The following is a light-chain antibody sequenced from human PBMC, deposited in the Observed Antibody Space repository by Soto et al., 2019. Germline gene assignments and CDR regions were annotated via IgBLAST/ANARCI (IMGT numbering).Light chain of an antibody. J-gene: IGKJ4*01. CDR3: QQRSNWLT. CDR2: DAV. Sequence: EIVLTQSPATLSLSPGERATLSCRASQSISSYLAWYQQKPGQAPRLLIYDAVIRATGIPARFSGSGSGTDFTLTISCLEPEDCAIYYCQQRSNWLTFGGGTKVEIK. V-gene: IGKV3-11*01. CDR1: QSISSY.